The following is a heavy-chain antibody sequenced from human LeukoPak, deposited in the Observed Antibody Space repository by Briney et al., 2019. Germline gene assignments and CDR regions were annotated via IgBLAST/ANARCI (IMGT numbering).Heavy chain of an antibody. Sequence: GGSLRLSCAASGFTLSSYAMSWVRQAPGKGLEWVSTISGSGGATYYADSVKGRFTISRDNSKNTLYLQMNSLRAEDTAVYYCAKDPARYLVDYWGQGTLVTVSS. CDR1: GFTLSSYA. CDR3: AKDPARYLVDY. D-gene: IGHD3-9*01. V-gene: IGHV3-23*01. J-gene: IGHJ4*02. CDR2: ISGSGGAT.